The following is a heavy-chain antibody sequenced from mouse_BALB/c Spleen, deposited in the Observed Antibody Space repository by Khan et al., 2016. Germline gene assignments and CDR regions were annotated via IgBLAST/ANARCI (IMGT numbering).Heavy chain of an antibody. CDR2: IHYSGPT. CDR1: GSSITSGYS. Sequence: EVKLLESGPDLVKPSQSLSLTCTVSGSSITSGYSWHWIRQFPGNNLEWLGYIHYSGPTNYNPSLKSRISIPRDTSKNQFFLQLNSVTTEDTATYYCGRLRDWYFDVWGAGTTVTVSS. V-gene: IGHV3-1*02. J-gene: IGHJ1*01. CDR3: GRLRDWYFDV.